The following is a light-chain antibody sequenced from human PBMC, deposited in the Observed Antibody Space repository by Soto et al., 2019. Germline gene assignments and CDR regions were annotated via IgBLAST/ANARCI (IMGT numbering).Light chain of an antibody. Sequence: DKQMNQSPSTLTAYVGDRVTITCRASQSISSWLAWYQQKPGKAPKLLIYKASSLESGVPSRFSGSGSGTEFTLTISSLQPDDFASYYCPHATSYSEPFAPGTKVDI. CDR1: QSISSW. CDR2: KAS. V-gene: IGKV1-5*03. J-gene: IGKJ1*01. CDR3: PHATSYSEP.